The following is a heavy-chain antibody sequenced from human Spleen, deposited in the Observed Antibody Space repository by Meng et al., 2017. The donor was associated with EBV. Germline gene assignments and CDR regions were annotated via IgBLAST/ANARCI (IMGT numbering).Heavy chain of an antibody. J-gene: IGHJ4*02. CDR2: IYHSGNT. V-gene: IGHV4-4*02. D-gene: IGHD2-2*01. CDR1: VGSITSSNW. CDR3: VRRYCSDTNCYEGAHFDY. Sequence: QGLVQEAGPGLVKPTGTLSLTCAVSVGSITSSNWWSWVRQPPGKGLGWIGEIYHSGNTNYNPSLQSRVTISVDKSNNQFSLKLNSVTAADMALYYCVRRYCSDTNCYEGAHFDYWGQGTLVTVSS.